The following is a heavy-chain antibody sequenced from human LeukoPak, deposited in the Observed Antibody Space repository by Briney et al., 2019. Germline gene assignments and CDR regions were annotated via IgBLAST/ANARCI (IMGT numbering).Heavy chain of an antibody. J-gene: IGHJ6*02. V-gene: IGHV4-59*01. D-gene: IGHD4-17*01. CDR3: ARVSTVAPYYYYGMDV. CDR2: IYYSGST. Sequence: PSETLSLTCTVSGGSISSYYWSWIRQPPGEGLEWIGYIYYSGSTNYNPSLKSRVTISVDTSKNQFSLKLSSVTAADTAVYYCARVSTVAPYYYYGMDVWGQGTTVTVSS. CDR1: GGSISSYY.